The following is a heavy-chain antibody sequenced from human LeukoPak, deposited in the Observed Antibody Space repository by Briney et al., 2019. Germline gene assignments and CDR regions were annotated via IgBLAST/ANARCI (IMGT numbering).Heavy chain of an antibody. D-gene: IGHD5-24*01. CDR3: AKDVSFRRGHNFDASDL. J-gene: IGHJ3*01. CDR1: GFKFADAP. CDR2: ITWGATDS. V-gene: IGHV3-43*01. Sequence: GGSLRLSCTASGFKFADAPMHWVRQPPGKGLEWIALITWGATDSYYADSVKGRFAISRDDSRNTLYLQMNSLRGEDTALYYCAKDVSFRRGHNFDASDLWGLGTMVIVSS.